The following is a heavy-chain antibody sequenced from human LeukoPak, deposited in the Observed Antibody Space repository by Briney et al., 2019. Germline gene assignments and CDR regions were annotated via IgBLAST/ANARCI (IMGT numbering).Heavy chain of an antibody. CDR3: ARDRFYYGSGSYTPFDY. V-gene: IGHV3-53*05. D-gene: IGHD3-10*01. CDR1: GFTVSSNY. Sequence: GGSLRLSCAASGFTVSSNYMSWVRQAPGKGLEWVSVIYSGGSTYYADSVKGRFTISRDNSKNTLYLQMNSLRAEDTAVYYCARDRFYYGSGSYTPFDYWGQGTLVTVSS. CDR2: IYSGGST. J-gene: IGHJ4*02.